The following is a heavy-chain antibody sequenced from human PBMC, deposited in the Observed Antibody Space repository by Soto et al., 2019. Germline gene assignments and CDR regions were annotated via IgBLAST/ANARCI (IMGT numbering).Heavy chain of an antibody. CDR3: AKHKPPMVRDPGAYYYYYGMDV. Sequence: LSLTCTVSGASIRSSTFYWGWLRQPPGKGLQWLENMYCSGSTYYNPSLKSRVTISVDTSKNQFSLKLSSVTAADTAVYYCAKHKPPMVRDPGAYYYYYGMDVWGQGTTVTVSS. D-gene: IGHD3-10*01. J-gene: IGHJ6*02. CDR2: MYCSGST. CDR1: GASIRSSTFY. V-gene: IGHV4-39*01.